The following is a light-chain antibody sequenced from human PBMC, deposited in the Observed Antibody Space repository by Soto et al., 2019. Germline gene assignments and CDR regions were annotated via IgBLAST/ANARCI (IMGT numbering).Light chain of an antibody. CDR1: QSVSSSY. V-gene: IGKV3-20*01. CDR3: HQYGSSRS. Sequence: ELVLTQSPGTLSLSPGERATLSFRASQSVSSSYLAWYQQKPGQAPRLLIYGASSRATGIPDMFSGIGSGRNFTRPIIRMEPEDGTVYFCHQYGSSRSCGLVTKLEI. CDR2: GAS. J-gene: IGKJ2*01.